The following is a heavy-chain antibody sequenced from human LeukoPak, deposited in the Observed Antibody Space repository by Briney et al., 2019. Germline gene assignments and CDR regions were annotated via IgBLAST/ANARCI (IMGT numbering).Heavy chain of an antibody. V-gene: IGHV4-61*01. J-gene: IGHJ4*02. CDR1: GGSISSSSYY. CDR2: IYYSGST. Sequence: SETLSLTCTVSGGSISSSSYYWSWIRQPPGKGLEWIGYIYYSGSTNYNPSLKSRVTISVDTSKNQFSLKLSSVTAADTAVYYCARGRWYFDYWGQGTLVTVSS. CDR3: ARGRWYFDY. D-gene: IGHD6-13*01.